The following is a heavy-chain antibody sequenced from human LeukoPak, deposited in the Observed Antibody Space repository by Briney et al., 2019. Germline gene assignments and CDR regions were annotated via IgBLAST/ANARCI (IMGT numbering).Heavy chain of an antibody. CDR3: AREVTSGLLCYFDY. Sequence: SETLSLTCTVSGGSISSGDYYWSWIRQPPGKGLEWIGYIYYSGSTYYNPSLKSRVTISVDTSKNQFSLKLSSVTAADTAVYYCAREVTSGLLCYFDYWGQGTLVTVSS. D-gene: IGHD4-11*01. CDR2: IYYSGST. V-gene: IGHV4-30-4*01. CDR1: GGSISSGDYY. J-gene: IGHJ4*02.